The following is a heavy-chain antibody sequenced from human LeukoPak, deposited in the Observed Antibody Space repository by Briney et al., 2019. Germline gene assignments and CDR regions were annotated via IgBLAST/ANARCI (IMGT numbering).Heavy chain of an antibody. D-gene: IGHD6-13*01. J-gene: IGHJ5*02. Sequence: ASVKVSCKASGGTFSSYAISWVRQAPGQGLEWMGGIIPIFGTANYAQKFQGRVTITTDESTSTAYMELSSLRSEDTAVYYCARRVVNWAAAGIGSWFDPWGQGTLVTVSS. V-gene: IGHV1-69*05. CDR3: ARRVVNWAAAGIGSWFDP. CDR2: IIPIFGTA. CDR1: GGTFSSYA.